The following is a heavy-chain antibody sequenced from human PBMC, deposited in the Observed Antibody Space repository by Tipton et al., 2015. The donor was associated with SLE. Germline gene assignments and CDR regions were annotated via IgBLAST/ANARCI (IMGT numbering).Heavy chain of an antibody. CDR2: IYYSGST. Sequence: TLSLTCAVSGYSISSGYYWGWIRQPPGKGLEWIGSIYYSGSTYYNPSLKSRVTISVDTSKNQFSLKLSSVTAADTAVYYCARDGGSVPFDYWGQGTLVTVSS. V-gene: IGHV4-38-2*02. CDR1: GYSISSGYY. J-gene: IGHJ4*02. CDR3: ARDGGSVPFDY. D-gene: IGHD3-16*01.